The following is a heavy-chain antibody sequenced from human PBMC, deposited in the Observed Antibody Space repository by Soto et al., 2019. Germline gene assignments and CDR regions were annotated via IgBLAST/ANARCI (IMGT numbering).Heavy chain of an antibody. CDR1: GGSISSYY. V-gene: IGHV4-59*01. Sequence: SETLSLTCTVSGGSISSYYWSWIRQPPGKGLEWIGYIYYSGSTNYNPSLKSRVTISVDTSKNQFSLKLSSVTAADTAVYYCARGGDNYGDYYYYMDVWGKGTTVTVSS. CDR2: IYYSGST. CDR3: ARGGDNYGDYYYYMDV. J-gene: IGHJ6*03. D-gene: IGHD3-10*01.